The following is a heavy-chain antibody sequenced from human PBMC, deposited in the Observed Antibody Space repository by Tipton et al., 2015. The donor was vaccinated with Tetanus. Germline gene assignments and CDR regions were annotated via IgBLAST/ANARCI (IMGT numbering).Heavy chain of an antibody. CDR3: ARDQARGARGWNYFDS. V-gene: IGHV4-31*03. CDR1: GGSLSRGGYY. D-gene: IGHD6-6*01. J-gene: IGHJ4*02. Sequence: TLSLTCTVSGGSLSRGGYYWTWIRQNPGKGLEWIGDIYFSGSTYCNPSLKSRVTISVDTSKNQFSLRLNSVTAADTAVYYCARDQARGARGWNYFDSWGQGTLVTVSS. CDR2: IYFSGST.